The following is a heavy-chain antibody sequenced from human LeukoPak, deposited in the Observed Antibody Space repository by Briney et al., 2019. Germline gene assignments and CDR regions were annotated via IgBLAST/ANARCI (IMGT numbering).Heavy chain of an antibody. Sequence: ASVKVSCKASGGTFSSYAISWVRQAPGQGLEWMGGIIPVFGTSNYAQKFQGRVTITADESTRTAYMELSSLRSDDTAVYYCARAYCGGDCWGSSDFDYWGQGTLVTVSS. CDR2: IIPVFGTS. J-gene: IGHJ4*02. CDR3: ARAYCGGDCWGSSDFDY. V-gene: IGHV1-69*13. D-gene: IGHD2-21*02. CDR1: GGTFSSYA.